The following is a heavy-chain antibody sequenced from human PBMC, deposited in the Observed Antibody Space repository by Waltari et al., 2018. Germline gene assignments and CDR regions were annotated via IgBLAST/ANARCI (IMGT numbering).Heavy chain of an antibody. J-gene: IGHJ4*02. Sequence: EVQLVQSGAEVKKPGESLKISCAASGYPFANYWIGWVRQMPGKGLEWMAMIYPDDSDTRYSPSFRGQVTISVDKTTTTAYLQWSSLKASDTAMYYCTRRYYDPTGYSYFDFWGQGTLVTVSS. V-gene: IGHV5-51*01. CDR1: GYPFANYW. D-gene: IGHD3-22*01. CDR2: IYPDDSDT. CDR3: TRRYYDPTGYSYFDF.